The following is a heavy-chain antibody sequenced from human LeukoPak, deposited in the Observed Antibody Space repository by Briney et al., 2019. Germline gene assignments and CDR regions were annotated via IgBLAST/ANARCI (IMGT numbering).Heavy chain of an antibody. CDR1: GGTFSSYA. D-gene: IGHD2-15*01. J-gene: IGHJ4*02. Sequence: ASVKVSCKASGGTFSSYAISWVRQAPGQGLEWMGWINPNSGGTSYAQKFQGRVTMTRDTSISTAYMELSRLRSDDTAVYYCARVVVVAATTFDYWGQGTLVTVSS. V-gene: IGHV1-2*02. CDR2: INPNSGGT. CDR3: ARVVVVAATTFDY.